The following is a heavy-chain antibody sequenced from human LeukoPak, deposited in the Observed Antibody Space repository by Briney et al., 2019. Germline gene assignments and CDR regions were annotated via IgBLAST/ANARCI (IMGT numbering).Heavy chain of an antibody. CDR1: GGTFSSYA. CDR2: IIPIFGTA. CDR3: ARALYSGYDDYYYYYMDV. D-gene: IGHD5-12*01. V-gene: IGHV1-69*13. J-gene: IGHJ6*03. Sequence: ASVKVSCKASGGTFSSYAINWVRQAPGQGLEWMGGIIPIFGTANYAQKSQGRVAITADESTSTAYMELSSLRSEDTAVYYCARALYSGYDDYYYYYMDVWGKGTTVTVSS.